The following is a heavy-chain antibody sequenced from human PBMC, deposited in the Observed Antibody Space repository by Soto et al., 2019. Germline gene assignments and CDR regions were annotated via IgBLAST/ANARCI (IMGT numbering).Heavy chain of an antibody. CDR1: GGSFSGYY. D-gene: IGHD6-19*01. CDR3: AREGYSSGPSYFDY. V-gene: IGHV4-34*01. J-gene: IGHJ4*02. CDR2: INHSGST. Sequence: QLQLQQWGAGLLKPSETLSLTCAVSGGSFSGYYWSWIRQPPGKGLEWIGEINHSGSTSYNPSLKSRVTLSVDTSKSQFSLKLSSVTAADTAVYYCAREGYSSGPSYFDYWGQGTLVTVSS.